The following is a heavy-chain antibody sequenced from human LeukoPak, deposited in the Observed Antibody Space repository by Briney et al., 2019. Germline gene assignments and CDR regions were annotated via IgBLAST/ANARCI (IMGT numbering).Heavy chain of an antibody. V-gene: IGHV3-64D*06. CDR2: ISTNGGST. CDR1: GFTFSSFA. Sequence: GGSLRLACSAPGFTFSSFAMHWVRQAPGKGLEYVSSISTNGGSTYYADSVKGRFTISRDNSKNTLDLQMSSLRAEDTAVYYCVKIRSGDYDYWDQGTVVTVSS. CDR3: VKIRSGDYDY. D-gene: IGHD4-17*01. J-gene: IGHJ4*02.